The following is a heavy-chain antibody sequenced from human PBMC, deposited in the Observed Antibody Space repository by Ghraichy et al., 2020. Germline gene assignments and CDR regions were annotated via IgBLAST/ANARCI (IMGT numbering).Heavy chain of an antibody. Sequence: GALRLSCAASGFTFSSYWMSWVRQAPGKGLEWVANIKQDGSEKYYVDSVKGRFTISRDNAKNSLYLQMNSLRAEDTAVYYCARPKLSFRTAFDIWGQGTMVTVSS. V-gene: IGHV3-7*01. CDR3: ARPKLSFRTAFDI. J-gene: IGHJ3*02. CDR2: IKQDGSEK. D-gene: IGHD3-16*01. CDR1: GFTFSSYW.